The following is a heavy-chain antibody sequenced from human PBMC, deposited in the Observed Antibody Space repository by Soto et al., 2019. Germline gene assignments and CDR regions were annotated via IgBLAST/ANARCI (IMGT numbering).Heavy chain of an antibody. CDR1: GYCCTNYR. Sequence: GDSLRISYMGSGYCCTNYRLGWLRQIPGKGLEWMAVIYPADSDTIYSPSFQGDVNFSADKSIRTAYLQWTSLKASDTAMYYCARRDRVAMAGYDGFNIWGQGTMVTVSS. D-gene: IGHD6-19*01. CDR2: IYPADSDT. CDR3: ARRDRVAMAGYDGFNI. V-gene: IGHV5-51*01. J-gene: IGHJ3*02.